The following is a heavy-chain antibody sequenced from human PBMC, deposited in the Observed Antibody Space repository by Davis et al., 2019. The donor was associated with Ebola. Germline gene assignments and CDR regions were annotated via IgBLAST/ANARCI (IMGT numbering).Heavy chain of an antibody. D-gene: IGHD3-22*01. CDR3: ARDSPEYYYDPGYYGMDV. CDR1: GGSVSSGSYY. CDR2: IYYSGST. J-gene: IGHJ6*02. Sequence: MPSETLSLTCTVSGGSVSSGSYYWSWIRQPPGKGLEWIGYIYYSGSTNYNPSLKSRVTISVDTYKNQFSLKLSSVTAADTAVYYCARDSPEYYYDPGYYGMDVWGQGTTVTVSS. V-gene: IGHV4-61*01.